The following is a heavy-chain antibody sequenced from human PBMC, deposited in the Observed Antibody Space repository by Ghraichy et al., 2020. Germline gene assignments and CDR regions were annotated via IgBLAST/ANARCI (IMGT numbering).Heavy chain of an antibody. CDR2: IYPGDSDT. D-gene: IGHD3-9*01. J-gene: IGHJ4*02. Sequence: GESLNISCKGSGYSFTSYWIGWVRQMPGKGLEWMGIIYPGDSDTRYSPSFQGQVTISADKSISTAYLQWSSLKASDTAMYYCARGDTYYDILTGYYKGGREYWGQGTLVTVSS. CDR3: ARGDTYYDILTGYYKGGREY. CDR1: GYSFTSYW. V-gene: IGHV5-51*01.